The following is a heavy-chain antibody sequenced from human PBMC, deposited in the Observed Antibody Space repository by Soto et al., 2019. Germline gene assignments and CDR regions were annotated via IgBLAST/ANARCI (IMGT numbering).Heavy chain of an antibody. J-gene: IGHJ4*02. D-gene: IGHD3-3*01. V-gene: IGHV3-11*06. Sequence: GGSLRLSCAASGFSFSDYYMSWMRQAPGKGLELVSYISSTSGYTNYADSVKGRFTISRDNAKNSLYLQLNSLRAEDTAVYYCAGERKGVGNNYDWSDYWGQGTLVTVSS. CDR1: GFSFSDYY. CDR2: ISSTSGYT. CDR3: AGERKGVGNNYDWSDY.